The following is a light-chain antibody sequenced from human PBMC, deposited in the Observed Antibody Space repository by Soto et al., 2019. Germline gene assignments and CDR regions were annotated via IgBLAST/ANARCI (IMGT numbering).Light chain of an antibody. CDR3: AAWDDSLSVFVV. CDR1: SSNIGSNY. J-gene: IGLJ2*01. CDR2: RNN. V-gene: IGLV1-47*01. Sequence: QSVLTQPPSASGTPGQRVTISCSGSSSNIGSNYVYWYQQLPGTAPQLLIYRNNQRPSGVPDRFSGSKSGTSASLAISGLRSEDEADYYCAAWDDSLSVFVVFGGGTKVTVL.